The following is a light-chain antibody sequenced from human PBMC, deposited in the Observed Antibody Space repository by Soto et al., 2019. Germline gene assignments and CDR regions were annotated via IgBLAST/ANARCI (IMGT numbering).Light chain of an antibody. CDR3: SSYTSRSTVL. Sequence: QSVLTQPASVSGSPGQSITISCTGTSSDVGGYNYVSWYQQHPGKAPKLMIYDVSYWPSGVSNRFSGSKSGNTASLTISGLQAEDEADYYCSSYTSRSTVLSGGGTKLTVL. V-gene: IGLV2-14*01. CDR2: DVS. CDR1: SSDVGGYNY. J-gene: IGLJ2*01.